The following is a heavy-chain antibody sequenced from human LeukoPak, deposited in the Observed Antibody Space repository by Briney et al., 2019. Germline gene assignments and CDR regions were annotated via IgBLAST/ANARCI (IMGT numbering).Heavy chain of an antibody. CDR2: ISSSSTTI. CDR1: GFTFSSYS. D-gene: IGHD6-13*01. Sequence: PGGSLRLSCAASGFTFSSYSMNWVRQAPGKGLEWVSYISSSSTTIYYADSVRGRFTISRDNAKNSLYLQMDSLRDEDTAVYYCARDALYSSSWYIWYFELWGRGTLVTVSS. J-gene: IGHJ2*01. V-gene: IGHV3-48*02. CDR3: ARDALYSSSWYIWYFEL.